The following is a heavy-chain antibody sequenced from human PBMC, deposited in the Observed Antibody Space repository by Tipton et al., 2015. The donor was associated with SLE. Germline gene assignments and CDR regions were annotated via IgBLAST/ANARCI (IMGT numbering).Heavy chain of an antibody. CDR2: IIPIFGTA. V-gene: IGHV1-69*01. J-gene: IGHJ3*02. Sequence: QVQLVQSGAEVKKPGSSVKVSCKASGGTFSSYAISWVRQAPGQGLEWMGGIIPIFGTANYAQKFQGRVTITADESTSTAYMELSSLRSEDTAVYYCARLRGSYDFWSGHGAFDIWGQGTMVTVSS. CDR1: GGTFSSYA. D-gene: IGHD3-3*01. CDR3: ARLRGSYDFWSGHGAFDI.